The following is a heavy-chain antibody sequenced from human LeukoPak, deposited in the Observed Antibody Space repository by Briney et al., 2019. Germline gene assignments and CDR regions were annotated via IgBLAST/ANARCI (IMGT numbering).Heavy chain of an antibody. CDR3: AKESGYSGSYHEYFQH. Sequence: PGGSLRLSCAASGFTFSSYAMSWVRQAPGKGLEWVSAISGSGGSTYYADSVKGRFTISRDNSKNTLYLRMNSLRAEDTAVYYCAKESGYSGSYHEYFQHWGQGTLVTVSS. CDR2: ISGSGGST. D-gene: IGHD1-26*01. V-gene: IGHV3-23*01. CDR1: GFTFSSYA. J-gene: IGHJ1*01.